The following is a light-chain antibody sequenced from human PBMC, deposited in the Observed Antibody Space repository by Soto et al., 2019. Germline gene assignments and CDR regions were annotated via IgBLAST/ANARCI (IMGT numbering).Light chain of an antibody. J-gene: IGLJ1*01. V-gene: IGLV2-14*01. Sequence: QSVLTQPASVSGSPGQSITISCTGTSNDVGGYNFVSWYQQHPDKAPRLMIYEVTNRPSGVSDRFSGSKSGNTASLTISGLQAEDEADYYCTSFTSIHTYVFGTGTKFTVL. CDR3: TSFTSIHTYV. CDR1: SNDVGGYNF. CDR2: EVT.